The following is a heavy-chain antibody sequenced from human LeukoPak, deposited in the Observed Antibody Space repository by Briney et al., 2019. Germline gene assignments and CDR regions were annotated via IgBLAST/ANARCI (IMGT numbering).Heavy chain of an antibody. CDR2: IYYSGST. CDR1: GGSISSSSYY. V-gene: IGHV4-39*01. CDR3: ARSPKAWFDP. J-gene: IGHJ5*02. Sequence: SETLSLTCTASGGSISSSSYYWGWIRQPPGKGLEWIGSIYYSGSTYYNPSLKSRVTISVDTSKNQFSLKLSSVTAADTAVYYCARSPKAWFDPWGQGTLVTVSS.